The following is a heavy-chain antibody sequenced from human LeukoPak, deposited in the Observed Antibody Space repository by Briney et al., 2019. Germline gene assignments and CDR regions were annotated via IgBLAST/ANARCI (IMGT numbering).Heavy chain of an antibody. D-gene: IGHD2-2*02. Sequence: GASVTVSCKASGYTFTSYGISWVRQAPGQGLEWMGWISAYNGNTNYAQKLQGRVTMTTDTSTSTAYMELRSLRSDDTAVYYCARAILTYCSSTSCYTDYYYGMDVWGQGTTVTVSS. CDR2: ISAYNGNT. CDR1: GYTFTSYG. CDR3: ARAILTYCSSTSCYTDYYYGMDV. V-gene: IGHV1-18*01. J-gene: IGHJ6*02.